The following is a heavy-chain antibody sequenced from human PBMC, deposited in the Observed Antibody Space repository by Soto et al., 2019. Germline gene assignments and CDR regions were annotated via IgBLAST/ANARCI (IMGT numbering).Heavy chain of an antibody. V-gene: IGHV6-1*01. D-gene: IGHD3-16*01. CDR2: TYYRSKWYN. CDR1: GDRVSSDSAA. J-gene: IGHJ4*02. CDR3: ARAYSSVGGLGS. Sequence: SPTLSLTCVISGDRVSSDSAAWNWIRQSPSRGLEWLGRTYYRSKWYNDYAVSVKSRITINPDTSKNQFSLQLNSVTPEDTALYYCARAYSSVGGLGSWGPGTLVTVSS.